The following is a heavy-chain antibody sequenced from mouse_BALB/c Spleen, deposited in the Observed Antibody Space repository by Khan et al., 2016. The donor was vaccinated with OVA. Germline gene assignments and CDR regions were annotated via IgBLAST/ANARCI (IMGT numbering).Heavy chain of an antibody. CDR2: MIYSGYT. CDR1: GDSITSGF. Sequence: EVQLQESGPSLVQPSQTLSLTCSVTGDSITSGFWSWVRKFPGNKLEYMGYMIYSGYTYYNPSLKGRFSITRHTSKNQYYLKLNSVTTEDTATSYGARSTYKYAFAYWGQGALVTVSA. CDR3: ARSTYKYAFAY. D-gene: IGHD1-3*01. J-gene: IGHJ3*01. V-gene: IGHV3-8*02.